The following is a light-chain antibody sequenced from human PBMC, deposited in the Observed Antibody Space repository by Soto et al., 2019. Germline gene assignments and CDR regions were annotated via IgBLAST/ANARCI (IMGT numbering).Light chain of an antibody. V-gene: IGKV3-20*01. J-gene: IGKJ1*01. CDR1: QSITSGL. CDR3: QQYHTSPLT. Sequence: ENVLKQSPGTLSLSPGERATLSCRASQSITSGLLAWYQQKPGQAPRLLIYGASSRPDGIPDKFRGSGSGTDFTLTINILEPEDFSLYYCQQYHTSPLTFGQGTKVEIK. CDR2: GAS.